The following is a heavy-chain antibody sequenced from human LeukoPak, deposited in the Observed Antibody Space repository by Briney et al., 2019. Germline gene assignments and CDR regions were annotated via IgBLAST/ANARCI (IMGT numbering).Heavy chain of an antibody. CDR2: IYRSGSP. Sequence: SETLSLTCTASGGSFSTYYWNWIRQPAGKGLEWIGRIYRSGSPNYNPSLKSRVTMSVDTSKNQFSLKLTPVTAADTAVYFCAREGSGWYLDYWGQGTLVTVSS. D-gene: IGHD6-19*01. J-gene: IGHJ4*02. CDR3: AREGSGWYLDY. CDR1: GGSFSTYY. V-gene: IGHV4-4*07.